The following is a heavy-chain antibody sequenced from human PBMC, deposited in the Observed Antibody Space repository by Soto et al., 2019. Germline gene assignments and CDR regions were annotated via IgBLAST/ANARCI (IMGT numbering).Heavy chain of an antibody. CDR3: AKGSSSSWAVFDY. Sequence: GGSLRLSCAASGFTFSSYAMSWVRQAPGRGLEWVSAISISGGSTYYADSVKGRFTISRDNPKNTLYLQMNSLRAEDTAVYYCAKGSSSSWAVFDYWGQGTLVTVSS. CDR2: ISISGGST. CDR1: GFTFSSYA. J-gene: IGHJ4*02. V-gene: IGHV3-23*01. D-gene: IGHD6-6*01.